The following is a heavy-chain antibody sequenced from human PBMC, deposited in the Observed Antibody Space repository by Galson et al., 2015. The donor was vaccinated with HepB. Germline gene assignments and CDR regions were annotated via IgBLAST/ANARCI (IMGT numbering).Heavy chain of an antibody. Sequence: LSLTCTVSGGSISSSSYYWGWIRQPPGKGLEWIGSIYYSGSTYYNPSLKSRVTISVDTSKNQFSLKLSSVTAADTAVYYCARHRRGKPTAFEIWGQGTMVTVSS. CDR3: ARHRRGKPTAFEI. CDR1: GGSISSSSYY. V-gene: IGHV4-39*01. CDR2: IYYSGST. J-gene: IGHJ3*02. D-gene: IGHD3-16*01.